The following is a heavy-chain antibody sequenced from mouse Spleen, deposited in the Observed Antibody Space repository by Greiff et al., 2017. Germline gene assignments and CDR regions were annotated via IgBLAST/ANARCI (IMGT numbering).Heavy chain of an antibody. CDR1: GYTFTDYE. V-gene: IGHV1-15*01. CDR2: IDPETGGT. D-gene: IGHD2-12*01. J-gene: IGHJ3*01. Sequence: QVQLQQSGAELVRPGASVTLSCKASGYTFTDYEMHWVKQTPVHGLEWIGAIDPETGGTAYNQKFKGKAILTADKSSSTAYMELRSLTSEDSAVYYCTAYYSYYRGFAYWGQGTLVTVSA. CDR3: TAYYSYYRGFAY.